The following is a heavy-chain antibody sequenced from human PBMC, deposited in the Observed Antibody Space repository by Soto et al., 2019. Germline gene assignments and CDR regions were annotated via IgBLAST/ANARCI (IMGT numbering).Heavy chain of an antibody. CDR1: GGTFSSYA. CDR2: IIPIFGTA. V-gene: IGHV1-69*01. J-gene: IGHJ5*02. D-gene: IGHD2-15*01. Sequence: QVQLVQSGAEVQKPGSSVKVSCKASGGTFSSYAISWVRQAPGQGLEWMGGIIPIFGTANYAQKFQGRVTITADESTSTAYMELSSLRSEDTAVYYCARDRGYCSGGSCLGWFDPWGQGTLVTVSS. CDR3: ARDRGYCSGGSCLGWFDP.